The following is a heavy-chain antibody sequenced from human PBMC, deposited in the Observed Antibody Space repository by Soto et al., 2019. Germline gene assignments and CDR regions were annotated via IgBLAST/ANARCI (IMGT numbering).Heavy chain of an antibody. CDR1: GYTFTGYY. CDR2: INPNSGGT. CDR3: ARGAELGGGRGNYYYYSGMDV. D-gene: IGHD2-15*01. Sequence: ASVKVSCKASGYTFTGYYMHWVRQAPGQGLEWMGWINPNSGGTNYAQKFQGWVTMTRDTSISTAYMELSRLRSDDTAVYYCARGAELGGGRGNYYYYSGMDVWGQGTTVTVSS. J-gene: IGHJ6*02. V-gene: IGHV1-2*04.